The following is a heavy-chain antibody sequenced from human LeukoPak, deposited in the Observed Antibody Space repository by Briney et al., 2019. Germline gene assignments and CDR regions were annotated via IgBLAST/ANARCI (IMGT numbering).Heavy chain of an antibody. J-gene: IGHJ6*03. V-gene: IGHV4-4*02. CDR3: ARMFPAAYPDYYYYMDV. CDR1: GGSISSRNW. D-gene: IGHD2-2*01. CDR2: IYDSGST. Sequence: SGTLSLTCTVSGGSISSRNWWSWVRQPPGKGLEWIGEIYDSGSTNYNPSLKSRVTISIDKSKNHSSLKLSSATAADTAVYYCARMFPAAYPDYYYYMDVWGIGTTVTVSS.